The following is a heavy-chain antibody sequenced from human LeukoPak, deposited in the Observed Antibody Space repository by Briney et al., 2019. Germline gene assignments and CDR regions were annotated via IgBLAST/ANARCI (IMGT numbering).Heavy chain of an antibody. CDR3: ARDQALYGNGAFNI. CDR2: ISYDEINK. D-gene: IGHD2-8*01. V-gene: IGHV3-30-3*01. CDR1: GFTFSSYA. J-gene: IGHJ3*02. Sequence: GGSLRLSCAASGFTFSSYAMHRVRQAPGKGLEWVAVISYDEINKYYADSVKGRFTISRDNSKNTLYMQMNSLRAEDTAVYYCARDQALYGNGAFNIWGQGTLATVSS.